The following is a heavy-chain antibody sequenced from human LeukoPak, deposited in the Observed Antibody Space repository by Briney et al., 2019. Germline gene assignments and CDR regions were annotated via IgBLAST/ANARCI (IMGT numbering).Heavy chain of an antibody. CDR2: ISGGGVST. D-gene: IGHD1-20*01. Sequence: GGSLRLSCAASGFTFNNYAVGWVRQAPGKGLEGVSAISGGGVSTYYADSVKGRFTISRDNSKTTLYLQMNSLRAEDTAVYYCAKNVGGGNWYYFDHWGQGTLVTVSS. CDR1: GFTFNNYA. CDR3: AKNVGGGNWYYFDH. V-gene: IGHV3-23*01. J-gene: IGHJ4*02.